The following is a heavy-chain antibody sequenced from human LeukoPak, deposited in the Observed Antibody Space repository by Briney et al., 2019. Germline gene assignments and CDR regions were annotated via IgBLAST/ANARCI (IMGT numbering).Heavy chain of an antibody. D-gene: IGHD3-10*01. J-gene: IGHJ4*02. V-gene: IGHV4-59*01. Sequence: PSETLSLTCTVSGGSISSYYWSWIRQPPGKGLEWIGYIYYSGSTNYNPSLKSRVTISVDTSKNQFSLKLSSVTAADTAVYYCARDRPFGAYTYFDYWGQGTLVTVSS. CDR3: ARDRPFGAYTYFDY. CDR2: IYYSGST. CDR1: GGSISSYY.